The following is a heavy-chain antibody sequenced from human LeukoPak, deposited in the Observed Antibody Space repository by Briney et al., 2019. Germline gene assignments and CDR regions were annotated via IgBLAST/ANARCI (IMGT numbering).Heavy chain of an antibody. CDR3: ARPRFLEWSRYHYYGMDV. Sequence: ASVKVSCKASGGAFSSYAISWVRQAPGQGLEWMGGIIPIFGTANYAQKFQGRVTITADESTSTAYMELSSLRSEDTAVYYCARPRFLEWSRYHYYGMDVWGQGTTVTVSS. CDR1: GGAFSSYA. D-gene: IGHD3-3*01. V-gene: IGHV1-69*13. CDR2: IIPIFGTA. J-gene: IGHJ6*02.